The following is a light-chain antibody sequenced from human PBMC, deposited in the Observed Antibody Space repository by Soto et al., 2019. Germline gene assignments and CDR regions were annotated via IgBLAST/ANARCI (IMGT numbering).Light chain of an antibody. V-gene: IGKV2-28*01. CDR2: LGS. Sequence: DIVMTQSPLSLPVTPGEPASISCRSSQSLLHSSGYNYLDWYLQKPGQSPQLLIYLGSNRASGVPDRVSGSGSGTDFTLKISRVEAEDVGVYYCMQPLQAPWTFGQGTKVEIK. CDR1: QSLLHSSGYNY. J-gene: IGKJ1*01. CDR3: MQPLQAPWT.